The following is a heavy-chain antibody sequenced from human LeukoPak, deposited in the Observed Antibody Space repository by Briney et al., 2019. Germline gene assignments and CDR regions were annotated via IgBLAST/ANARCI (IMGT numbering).Heavy chain of an antibody. Sequence: GGSLRLSCAASGFTFSSYGMHWVRQAPGKGLEWVAFIRYDGSNKYYADSVKGRFTISRDNSKNTLYLQMNSLRAEDTAVYYCARTNRPAADFEYYFDYWGQGTLVTVSS. J-gene: IGHJ4*02. V-gene: IGHV3-30*02. D-gene: IGHD6-13*01. CDR2: IRYDGSNK. CDR1: GFTFSSYG. CDR3: ARTNRPAADFEYYFDY.